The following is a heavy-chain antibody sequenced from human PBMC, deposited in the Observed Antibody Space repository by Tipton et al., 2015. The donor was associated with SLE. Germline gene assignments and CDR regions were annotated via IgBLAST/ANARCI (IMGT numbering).Heavy chain of an antibody. D-gene: IGHD6-13*01. CDR2: IYSSGST. Sequence: TLSLTCTVSGGSISSSKYYWGWIRQPPEKGLEWIGSIYSSGSTYYNPSLKSRVSISVDTSKNQFFLNLRSVTAADTAVYYCAKGIGAASDHWGQGTLVTVSS. J-gene: IGHJ4*02. CDR1: GGSISSSKYY. CDR3: AKGIGAASDH. V-gene: IGHV4-39*07.